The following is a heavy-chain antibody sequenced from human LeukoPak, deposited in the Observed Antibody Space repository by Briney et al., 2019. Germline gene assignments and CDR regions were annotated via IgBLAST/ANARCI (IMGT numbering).Heavy chain of an antibody. CDR2: INHSGST. CDR3: ARSPSNTPDY. CDR1: GGSFSGYY. V-gene: IGHV4-34*01. D-gene: IGHD2-2*02. Sequence: SETLSLTCAAYGGSFSGYYWSWVRQPPGKGLEWIGEINHSGSTNYNPSLKSRVTISVDTSKNQFSLKLSSVTAADTAVYYCARSPSNTPDYWGQGTLVTVPS. J-gene: IGHJ4*02.